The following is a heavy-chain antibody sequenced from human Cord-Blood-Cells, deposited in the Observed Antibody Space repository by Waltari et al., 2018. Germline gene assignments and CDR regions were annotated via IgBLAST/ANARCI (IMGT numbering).Heavy chain of an antibody. CDR2: INPNSGGT. J-gene: IGHJ4*02. CDR3: ARGVGREPLYYFDY. CDR1: GYTFTGYY. V-gene: IGHV1-2*02. Sequence: QVQLVQSGAEVKKPGASVKVSCKASGYTFTGYYMHWVRQAPGQGLEWMGWINPNSGGTDYGQKFQGSVTMTRDTSIRTAYMELSRRRSDGTAVYYCARGVGREPLYYFDYWGQGTLVTVSS. D-gene: IGHD1-26*01.